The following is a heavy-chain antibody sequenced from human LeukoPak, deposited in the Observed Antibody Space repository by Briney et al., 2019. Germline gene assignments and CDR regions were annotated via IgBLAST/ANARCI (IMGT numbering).Heavy chain of an antibody. CDR2: IWYDGSKK. D-gene: IGHD3-16*01. CDR1: GLSFRSYG. CDR3: ARLGEKADFDY. V-gene: IGHV3-33*01. J-gene: IGHJ4*02. Sequence: GRSLRLSCAASGLSFRSYGFHWVRQAPGKGLEWVAVIWYDGSKKYYADSVKGRFTISRDNSKNTLYLQMNSLRAEDTAVYYCARLGEKADFDYWGQGTLVTVPS.